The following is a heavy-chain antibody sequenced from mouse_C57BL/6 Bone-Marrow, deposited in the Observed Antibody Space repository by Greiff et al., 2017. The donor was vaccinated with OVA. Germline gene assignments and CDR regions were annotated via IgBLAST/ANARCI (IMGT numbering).Heavy chain of an antibody. D-gene: IGHD2-1*01. CDR1: GYTFTSYG. V-gene: IGHV1-81*01. CDR2: IYPRSGNT. CDR3: ARRRYYGNYDAMDY. J-gene: IGHJ4*01. Sequence: QVQLQQSGAELARPGASVKLSCKASGYTFTSYGISWVKQRTGQGLEWIGEIYPRSGNTYYNEKFKGKATLTADKSSSTAYMELRSLTSEDSAVYVGARRRYYGNYDAMDYWGQGTSGTVSA.